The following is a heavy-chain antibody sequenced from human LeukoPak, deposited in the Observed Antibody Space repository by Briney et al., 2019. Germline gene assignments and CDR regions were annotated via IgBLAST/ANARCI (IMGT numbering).Heavy chain of an antibody. Sequence: GGSLGLSCAASGFTFSSYAMSWVRQAPGKGLEWVSAISGSGGSTYYADSVKGRFTISRDNSKNTLYLQMNSLRAEDTAVYYCAKDFRDGSSSFDYWGQGTLVTVSS. J-gene: IGHJ4*02. CDR1: GFTFSSYA. CDR3: AKDFRDGSSSFDY. V-gene: IGHV3-23*01. CDR2: ISGSGGST. D-gene: IGHD6-6*01.